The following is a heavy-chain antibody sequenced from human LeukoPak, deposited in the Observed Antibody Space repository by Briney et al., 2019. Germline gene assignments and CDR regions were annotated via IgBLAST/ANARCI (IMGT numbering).Heavy chain of an antibody. CDR2: ISGSGIST. J-gene: IGHJ1*01. V-gene: IGHV3-23*01. Sequence: PGESLRLSCAASGFTFSSYAMSWVRQAPGKGLEWVSAISGSGISTYYADSVKGRFTTSRDNSKSTLYLQIRSLRVEDTAVYYCAKRPSESSDYKYFQDWGQGTLVTVSS. D-gene: IGHD3-22*01. CDR1: GFTFSSYA. CDR3: AKRPSESSDYKYFQD.